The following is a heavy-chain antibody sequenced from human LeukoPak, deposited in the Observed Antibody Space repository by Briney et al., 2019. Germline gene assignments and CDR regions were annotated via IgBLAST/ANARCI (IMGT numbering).Heavy chain of an antibody. Sequence: SETLSLTCTVSGDSINSYYWNWIRQPAGKGLEWIGRVLSSGSTNCNPSLKSRVTLSVDTSMNQISLRLSSVTAADTAVYYCATYGDPRYYYYYMDVWGKGTTITISS. CDR3: ATYGDPRYYYYYMDV. D-gene: IGHD4-17*01. J-gene: IGHJ6*03. CDR1: GDSINSYY. CDR2: VLSSGST. V-gene: IGHV4-4*07.